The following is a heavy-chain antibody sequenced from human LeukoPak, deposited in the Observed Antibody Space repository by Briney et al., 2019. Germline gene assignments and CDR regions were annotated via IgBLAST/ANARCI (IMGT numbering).Heavy chain of an antibody. CDR1: GFTFSSYS. V-gene: IGHV3-21*04. Sequence: GGSLRLSCAASGFTFSSYSMNWVRQAPGKGLEWVSSISSSSSYIYYADSVKGRFTISRDDAKNSLYLQMKSLRAEDTALYYCARKFQYASSAYNPHFFDFWGQGILVTVSS. J-gene: IGHJ4*02. D-gene: IGHD6-6*01. CDR2: ISSSSSYI. CDR3: ARKFQYASSAYNPHFFDF.